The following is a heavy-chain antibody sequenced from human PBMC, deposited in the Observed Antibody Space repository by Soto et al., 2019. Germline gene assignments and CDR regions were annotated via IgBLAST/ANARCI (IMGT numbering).Heavy chain of an antibody. Sequence: SETLSLTCTVSGASIGSGGYSWSWIRQPPGKGLEWIGYIYHTGTTYYNSSLKSRVTISIDRSKNQFSLRLSSVTAADTAVYYCAREMSYYYGSGNFSWFDPWGQGNLVTVSS. V-gene: IGHV4-30-2*01. J-gene: IGHJ5*02. D-gene: IGHD3-10*01. CDR1: GASIGSGGYS. CDR2: IYHTGTT. CDR3: AREMSYYYGSGNFSWFDP.